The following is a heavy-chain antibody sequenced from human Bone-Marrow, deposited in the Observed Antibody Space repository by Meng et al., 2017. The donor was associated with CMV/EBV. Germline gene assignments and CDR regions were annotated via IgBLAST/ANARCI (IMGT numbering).Heavy chain of an antibody. D-gene: IGHD6-6*01. Sequence: ASVKVSCKASGYTFSSYDINWVRQATGQGLEWMGWMIPNIGNAGYAQKFQGRVTMTRNTSISTAYMELSSLRSEDTAVYYCARSKRIAARWDWDQGTLGTVSS. CDR3: ARSKRIAARWD. J-gene: IGHJ4*02. CDR2: MIPNIGNA. V-gene: IGHV1-8*01. CDR1: GYTFSSYD.